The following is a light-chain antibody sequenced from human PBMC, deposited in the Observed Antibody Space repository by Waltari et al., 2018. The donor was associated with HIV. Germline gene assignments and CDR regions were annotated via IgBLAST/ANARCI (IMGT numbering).Light chain of an antibody. Sequence: QSVLTQPPSASGAPGQRVTIPCPGSSSNIGAGYDAHWYQQLPGTAPKLLIYGNSNRPSGVPDRFSGSKSGTSASLAITGLQAEDEADYYCQSYDSSLSGSRVFGGGTKLTVL. CDR3: QSYDSSLSGSRV. J-gene: IGLJ2*01. CDR1: SSNIGAGYD. V-gene: IGLV1-40*01. CDR2: GNS.